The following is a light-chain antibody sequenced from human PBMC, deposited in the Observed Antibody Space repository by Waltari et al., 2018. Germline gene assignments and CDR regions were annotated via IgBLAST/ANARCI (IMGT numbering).Light chain of an antibody. CDR3: SSQSSNDVVL. J-gene: IGLJ2*01. V-gene: IGLV2-14*01. CDR1: SNDVGGYNS. CDR2: DVS. Sequence: QSALTQPASVSGSPGQSVTIFCAGTSNDVGGYNSVSWYREHPGQAPGVIIYDVSDRPSGVSDRFSGSKSGNTASLTISGLQAEDEADYYCSSQSSNDVVLFGGGTKLTVL.